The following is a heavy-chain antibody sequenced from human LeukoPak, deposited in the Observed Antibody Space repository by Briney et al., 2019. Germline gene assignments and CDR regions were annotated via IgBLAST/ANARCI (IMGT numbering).Heavy chain of an antibody. V-gene: IGHV4-39*02. CDR2: IFYSGST. Sequence: SETLSLTCTVSGGSISTSNYYWGWIRQPPGKGLEWIGNIFYSGSTYYSPSLRSRVTISVNTSKNHFSLKLSSVTAADTAVYYCVSKDTSSWHYYFDYWGQGTLVTVAS. CDR1: GGSISTSNYY. D-gene: IGHD6-13*01. CDR3: VSKDTSSWHYYFDY. J-gene: IGHJ4*02.